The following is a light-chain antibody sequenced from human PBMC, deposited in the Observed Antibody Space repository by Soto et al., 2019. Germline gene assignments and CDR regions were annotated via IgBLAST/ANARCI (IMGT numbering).Light chain of an antibody. Sequence: DIQLTQSPSFLSASVGDRVTITCRASQGISSYLAWYQQKPGKAPNLLIYTASTLQSGVPSRFSVSGSGTEFTLTTSSLQPEDFATYYCQQLNAYPLTFDGGTKVEIK. CDR1: QGISSY. CDR2: TAS. J-gene: IGKJ4*01. V-gene: IGKV1-9*01. CDR3: QQLNAYPLT.